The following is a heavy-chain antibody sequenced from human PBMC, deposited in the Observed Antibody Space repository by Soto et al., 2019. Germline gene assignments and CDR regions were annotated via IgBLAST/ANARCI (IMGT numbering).Heavy chain of an antibody. J-gene: IGHJ6*02. CDR1: GGSLSSYY. D-gene: IGHD1-26*01. CDR3: ARSVGDYYYGMDV. CDR2: FYYSGST. Sequence: SETLSLTCTVSGGSLSSYYLSWIRQHPGKGLEWIGNFYYSGSTYYNPSLRSRVTISVDASKNQFSVKVSSVTATDTAVYYCARSVGDYYYGMDVRGQGTTVTVSS. V-gene: IGHV4-59*04.